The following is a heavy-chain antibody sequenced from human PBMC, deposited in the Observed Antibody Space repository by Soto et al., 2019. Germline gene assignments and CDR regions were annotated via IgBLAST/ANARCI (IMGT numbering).Heavy chain of an antibody. CDR2: INHSGST. Sequence: QVQLQQWGAGLLKPSETLSLTCAVYGGSFSGYYWSWIRQPPGKGLEWIGEINHSGSTNYNPSLKGRITITVDTSKKPFSLKLDFGTRADTAVYYCSRAIPYHYHYMDGWGQGTQVNLSS. D-gene: IGHD2-21*01. CDR1: GGSFSGYY. J-gene: IGHJ6*03. V-gene: IGHV4-34*01. CDR3: SRAIPYHYHYMDG.